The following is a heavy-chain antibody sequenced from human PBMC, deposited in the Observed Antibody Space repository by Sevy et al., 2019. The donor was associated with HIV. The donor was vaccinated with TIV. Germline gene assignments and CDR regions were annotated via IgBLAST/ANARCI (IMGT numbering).Heavy chain of an antibody. CDR2: IYWDDDK. CDR1: GISLSTSGMG. CDR3: AHWLYGDYVTNFDY. Sequence: SGPTLVNPTQTLTLTCTFSGISLSTSGMGVGWIRQPPGKALEWLALIYWDDDKRYSPSLKSRLTITKDTSKNQVVLTMTNMDPEDTATYYCAHWLYGDYVTNFDYWGQGTLVTVSS. V-gene: IGHV2-5*02. D-gene: IGHD4-17*01. J-gene: IGHJ4*02.